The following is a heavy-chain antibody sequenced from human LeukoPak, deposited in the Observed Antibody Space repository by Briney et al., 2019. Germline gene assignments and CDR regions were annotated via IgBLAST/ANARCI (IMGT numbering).Heavy chain of an antibody. J-gene: IGHJ4*02. CDR2: INHSVST. CDR1: GGSFSGYY. V-gene: IGHV4-34*01. D-gene: IGHD5-12*01. Sequence: PSETLSLTCAVYGGSFSGYYWSWIRQPPGKGLEWVGEINHSVSTNYNPPLKSRVTISVDTSKNQFSLKLSSVTAADTAVYYCASSHLVATIGYWGQGTLDTVSS. CDR3: ASSHLVATIGY.